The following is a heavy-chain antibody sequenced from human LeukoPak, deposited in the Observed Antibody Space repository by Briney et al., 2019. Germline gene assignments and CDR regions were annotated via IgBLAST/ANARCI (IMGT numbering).Heavy chain of an antibody. V-gene: IGHV1-69*05. D-gene: IGHD2-15*01. J-gene: IGHJ4*02. Sequence: SVKVSCKASGYTFTSYGISWVRQAPGQGLEWMGGIIPIFGTANYAQKFQGRVTITTDESTSTAYMELSSLRSEDTAVYYCARERRRYCSGGSCYIFDYWGQGTLVTVSS. CDR1: GYTFTSYG. CDR2: IIPIFGTA. CDR3: ARERRRYCSGGSCYIFDY.